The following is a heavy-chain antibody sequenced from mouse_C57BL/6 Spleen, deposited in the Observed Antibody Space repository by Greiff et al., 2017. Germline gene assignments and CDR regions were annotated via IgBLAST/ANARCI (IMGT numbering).Heavy chain of an antibody. CDR2: IDPETGGT. V-gene: IGHV1-15*01. CDR1: GYTFTDYE. CDR3: TNPRRRDYYALGY. J-gene: IGHJ4*01. D-gene: IGHD1-2*01. Sequence: QVQLKQSGAELVRPGASVTLSCKASGYTFTDYEMHWVKQTPVHGLEWIGAIDPETGGTAYNQKFKGKAILTADKSSSTACMELRSLTSEDSAVYYCTNPRRRDYYALGYWGQGTSVTVSS.